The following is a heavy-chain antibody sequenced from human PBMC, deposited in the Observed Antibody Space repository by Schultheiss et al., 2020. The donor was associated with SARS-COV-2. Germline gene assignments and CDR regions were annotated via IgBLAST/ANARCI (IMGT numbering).Heavy chain of an antibody. V-gene: IGHV3-23*01. CDR3: ARDYDSSGYYFDY. D-gene: IGHD3-22*01. CDR2: ISGSGGST. Sequence: GGSLRLSCAASGFTFSSYAMSWVRQAPGKGLEWVSAISGSGGSTYYADSVKGRFTISRDNSKNTLYLQMNSLRAEDTAVYYCARDYDSSGYYFDYWGQGTLVTVSS. J-gene: IGHJ4*02. CDR1: GFTFSSYA.